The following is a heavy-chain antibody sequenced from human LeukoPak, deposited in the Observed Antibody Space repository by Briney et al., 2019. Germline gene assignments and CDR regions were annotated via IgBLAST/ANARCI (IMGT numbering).Heavy chain of an antibody. CDR1: GYKVTNYD. CDR2: MNPNSGNT. D-gene: IGHD3-10*01. J-gene: IGHJ5*02. V-gene: IGHV1-8*02. Sequence: ASVKVSCKASGYKVTNYDINWVRQATGQGLEWMGWMNPNSGNTGYAQKFQGRVTMTRNTSISTAYMELNSLRSEDTAVYYCARGPLWFGESWGQGTLVTVSS. CDR3: ARGPLWFGES.